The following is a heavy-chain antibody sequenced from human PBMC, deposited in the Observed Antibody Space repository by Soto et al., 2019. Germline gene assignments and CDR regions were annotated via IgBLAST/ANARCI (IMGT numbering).Heavy chain of an antibody. CDR1: VGSFSGYY. Sequence: SETLSLTCAVYVGSFSGYYWSWIRQPPGKGLEWIGYIYYSGSTNYNPSLKSRATISVDTSKNQFSLKLSSVTAADTAVYYCARGADEMTTDLNEYYYGMDVWGQGTTVTVSS. V-gene: IGHV4-34*09. D-gene: IGHD4-17*01. CDR3: ARGADEMTTDLNEYYYGMDV. CDR2: IYYSGST. J-gene: IGHJ6*02.